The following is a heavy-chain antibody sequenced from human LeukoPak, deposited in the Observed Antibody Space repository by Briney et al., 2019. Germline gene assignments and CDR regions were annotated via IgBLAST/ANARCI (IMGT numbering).Heavy chain of an antibody. D-gene: IGHD3-22*01. V-gene: IGHV3-21*01. Sequence: GGSLRLSCAASGFTFSSYIMNWVRQAPGKGLEWVSSISSSSSYIYYADSVKGRFTISRDNAKNSLYLQMNSLRAEDTAVYYCARENAYYYDSSGYSDYWGQGTLVTVSS. CDR1: GFTFSSYI. J-gene: IGHJ4*02. CDR3: ARENAYYYDSSGYSDY. CDR2: ISSSSSYI.